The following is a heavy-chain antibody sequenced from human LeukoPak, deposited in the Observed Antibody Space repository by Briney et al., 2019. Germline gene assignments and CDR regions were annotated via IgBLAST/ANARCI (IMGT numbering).Heavy chain of an antibody. D-gene: IGHD4-17*01. CDR2: IYTGGST. V-gene: IGHV4-61*02. J-gene: IGHJ3*02. Sequence: SQTLSLTCTVSGGSISSGSYYWSWIRQPAGKGLEWIGRIYTGGSTNYNPSLKSRVTISVDTSKNQFSLKLSSVTAADTAVYYCAREPDYGVTGAFDIWGQGTMVTVSS. CDR1: GGSISSGSYY. CDR3: AREPDYGVTGAFDI.